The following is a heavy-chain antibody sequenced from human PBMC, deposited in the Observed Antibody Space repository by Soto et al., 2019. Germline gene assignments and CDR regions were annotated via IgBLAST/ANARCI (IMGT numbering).Heavy chain of an antibody. J-gene: IGHJ6*02. Sequence: ASVKVSCKASGYTFTSYGISWVRQAPGQGLEWMGWISAYNGNTNYAQKLQGRVTMTTDTSTSTAYMELRSLRSDDTAVYYCAGDRARGFTAYYDFWSGYSSYYYYGMDVWGQGTTVTVS. D-gene: IGHD3-3*01. CDR1: GYTFTSYG. V-gene: IGHV1-18*01. CDR2: ISAYNGNT. CDR3: AGDRARGFTAYYDFWSGYSSYYYYGMDV.